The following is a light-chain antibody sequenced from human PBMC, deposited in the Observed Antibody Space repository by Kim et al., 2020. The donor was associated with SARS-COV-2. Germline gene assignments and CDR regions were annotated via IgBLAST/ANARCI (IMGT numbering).Light chain of an antibody. CDR1: NIGRKS. CDR2: YDS. V-gene: IGLV3-21*04. J-gene: IGLJ2*01. Sequence: PGKTARITCGGNNIGRKSVHWYQQKPGQAPVLVIYYDSDRPSGIPERFSGSNSGNTATLTISRVEAGDEADYYCQVWDSSSDHHVVFGGGTKLTVL. CDR3: QVWDSSSDHHVV.